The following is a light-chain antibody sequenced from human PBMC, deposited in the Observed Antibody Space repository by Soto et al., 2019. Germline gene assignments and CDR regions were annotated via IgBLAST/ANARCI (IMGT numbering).Light chain of an antibody. Sequence: QSVLTQPPSVSGAPGQTVTISCTGSSSNIGAGYDVHWYQQLPGTAPKLVIYDNNNRPSGVPDRFSGSKSGTSASLAITGLQAEDEADYYCHSFDHTMSGPMVFGGGTKLTVL. J-gene: IGLJ2*01. CDR1: SSNIGAGYD. V-gene: IGLV1-40*01. CDR2: DNN. CDR3: HSFDHTMSGPMV.